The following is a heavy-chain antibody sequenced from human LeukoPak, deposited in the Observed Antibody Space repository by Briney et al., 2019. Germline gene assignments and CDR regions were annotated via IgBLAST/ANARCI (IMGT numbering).Heavy chain of an antibody. CDR1: GGSINSGGYY. D-gene: IGHD4-23*01. J-gene: IGHJ3*02. CDR2: IYYTGRS. CDR3: AREGNSDAFDI. V-gene: IGHV4-31*03. Sequence: KTSETLSLTCTVSGGSINSGGYYWSWIRQHPGKGLEWIGYIYYTGRSYSNPSLKSRVTISVDTSKNQFSLKLSSVTAAGTAVYYCAREGNSDAFDIWGQGTMVTVSS.